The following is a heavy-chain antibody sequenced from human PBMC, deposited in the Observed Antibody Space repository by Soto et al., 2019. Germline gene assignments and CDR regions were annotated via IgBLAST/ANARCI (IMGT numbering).Heavy chain of an antibody. Sequence: ASVKVSCKASGYTFTRSSFSWVRQAPGQGLEWIGWIKTYNGDTNYAQKVQGRLTMTTDASTSTAYMELTSLRSDDTAVYYCVAILLIRGGDYWGQGTLVTVSS. CDR2: IKTYNGDT. CDR3: VAILLIRGGDY. V-gene: IGHV1-18*01. D-gene: IGHD1-26*01. J-gene: IGHJ4*02. CDR1: GYTFTRSS.